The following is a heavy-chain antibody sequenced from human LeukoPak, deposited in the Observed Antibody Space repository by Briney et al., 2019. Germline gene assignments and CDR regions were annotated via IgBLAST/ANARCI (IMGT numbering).Heavy chain of an antibody. D-gene: IGHD3-10*01. CDR1: GLSFGSYW. J-gene: IGHJ4*02. CDR2: IRKDGGDI. V-gene: IGHV3-7*01. CDR3: ARDAFGDFSY. Sequence: GGSLRLSYAASGLSFGSYWMDWVRQAPGKGLEWVANIRKDGGDIHYLDSVKGRFTISRDNAKNSLYLQMKRLRAEDTAVYYCARDAFGDFSYWGQGILVTVSS.